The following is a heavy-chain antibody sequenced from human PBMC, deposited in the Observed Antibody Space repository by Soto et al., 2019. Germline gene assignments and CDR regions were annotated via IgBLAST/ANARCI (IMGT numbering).Heavy chain of an antibody. CDR3: ASIAAAFNGMDV. J-gene: IGHJ6*02. CDR1: GGTFSSYA. D-gene: IGHD6-13*01. Sequence: QVQLVQSGAEVKKPGSSVKVSCKASGGTFSSYAISWVRQAPGQGLEWMGGIIPIFGTANYAQKFQGRVTISAXXSTSTAYMELSSLRSEDTAVYYCASIAAAFNGMDVWGQGTTVTVSS. CDR2: IIPIFGTA. V-gene: IGHV1-69*12.